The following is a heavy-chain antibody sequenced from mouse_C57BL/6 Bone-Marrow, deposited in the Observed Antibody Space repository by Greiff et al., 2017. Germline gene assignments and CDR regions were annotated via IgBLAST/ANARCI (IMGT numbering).Heavy chain of an antibody. Sequence: VQLQQPGAELVRPGASVKLSCTASGFNIKDDYMHWVKQRPDQGLAWIGRIDPANGDTEFAPKFPGKATITADTSSNTASLQLSSLTSEDTAVYYYTTIGGAWFAYWGQGTLVTVSA. J-gene: IGHJ3*01. CDR2: IDPANGDT. CDR1: GFNIKDDY. CDR3: TTIGGAWFAY. V-gene: IGHV14-4*01.